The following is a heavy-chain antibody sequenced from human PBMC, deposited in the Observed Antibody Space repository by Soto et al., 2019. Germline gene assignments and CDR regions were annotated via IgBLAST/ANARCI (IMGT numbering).Heavy chain of an antibody. Sequence: GGSLRLSCVASGFVFSTYNMNWVRQAPGKGLEWISYISSSGTIMYYADSVKGRFTVSRDNAKNSLYLQMNSLTDEDTAVYYCARGTGSDGHIYWGQGSLVTVSS. J-gene: IGHJ4*02. D-gene: IGHD2-15*01. V-gene: IGHV3-48*02. CDR3: ARGTGSDGHIY. CDR2: ISSSGTIM. CDR1: GFVFSTYN.